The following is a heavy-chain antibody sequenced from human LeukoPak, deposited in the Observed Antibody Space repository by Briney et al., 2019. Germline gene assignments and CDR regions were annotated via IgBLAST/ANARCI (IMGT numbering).Heavy chain of an antibody. Sequence: ASVKVSCKASGYTFTGYYMHWVRQAPGQGLEWMGWINPNSGGTNYAQKFQGRVTMTRDTSISTAYMELSRLRSDDTAVYYCARTQKYYDILTGYSSPYYFDYWGQGTLVTVSS. CDR2: INPNSGGT. CDR3: ARTQKYYDILTGYSSPYYFDY. CDR1: GYTFTGYY. D-gene: IGHD3-9*01. J-gene: IGHJ4*02. V-gene: IGHV1-2*02.